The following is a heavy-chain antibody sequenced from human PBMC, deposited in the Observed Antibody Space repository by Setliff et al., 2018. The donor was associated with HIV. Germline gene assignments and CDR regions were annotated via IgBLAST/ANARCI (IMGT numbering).Heavy chain of an antibody. CDR2: ISHSGTA. CDR1: GGSFSGSS. CDR3: ARGLPDVRNGYDYGDWYFDL. J-gene: IGHJ2*01. V-gene: IGHV4-34*01. D-gene: IGHD4-17*01. Sequence: PSETVSLTCAVYGGSFSGSSWSWIRQPPGRGLEWIGEISHSGTANYNPSLKSRVTLSLDTAKNRFSLNLKSVTDAETAVYFCARGLPDVRNGYDYGDWYFDLWGRGTLVTVSS.